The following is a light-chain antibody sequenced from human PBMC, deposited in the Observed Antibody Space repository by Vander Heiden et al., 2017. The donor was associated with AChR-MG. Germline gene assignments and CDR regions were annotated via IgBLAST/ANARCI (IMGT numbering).Light chain of an antibody. Sequence: DIVMTHSPLSLPVTPGEPASISCRSSQSLLHSNGYNYLDWYLQKPGQSPQLLISLGSNRASGVPDRFSGSGSGTDFTLKISRVEAEDVGVYYCRQGLQTPFTFGQGTKLETK. V-gene: IGKV2-28*01. CDR2: LGS. CDR1: QSLLHSNGYNY. CDR3: RQGLQTPFT. J-gene: IGKJ2*01.